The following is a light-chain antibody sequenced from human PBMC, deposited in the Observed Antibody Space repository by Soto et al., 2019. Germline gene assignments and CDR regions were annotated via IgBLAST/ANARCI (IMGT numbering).Light chain of an antibody. CDR2: WAS. J-gene: IGKJ5*01. V-gene: IGKV4-1*01. CDR1: QPVLRSSNNKNH. CDR3: QQYYDVPVT. Sequence: DIVMTQSPDSLTVSLGERATINCKASQPVLRSSNNKNHLAWYHQKPTQSPKMLISWASTRESGVPDRFSGSGSGTEFTLTISSLQAEDAAVYYCQQYYDVPVTFGQGTRLEIK.